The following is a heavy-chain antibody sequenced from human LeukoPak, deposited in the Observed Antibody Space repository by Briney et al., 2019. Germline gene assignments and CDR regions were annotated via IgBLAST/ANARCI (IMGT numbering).Heavy chain of an antibody. CDR2: IYHSGST. Sequence: SETLSLTCAVSGGSISSGGYSWSWIRQPPGKGLEWIGYIYHSGSTYYNPSLKSRVTISVDRSKNQFSLKLSSVTAADTAVYYCARVLTPSRFDPWGQGTLVTVSS. J-gene: IGHJ5*02. CDR3: ARVLTPSRFDP. D-gene: IGHD1-14*01. V-gene: IGHV4-30-2*01. CDR1: GGSISSGGYS.